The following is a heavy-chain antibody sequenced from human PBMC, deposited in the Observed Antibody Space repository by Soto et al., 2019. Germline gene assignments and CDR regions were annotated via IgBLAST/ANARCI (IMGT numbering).Heavy chain of an antibody. D-gene: IGHD1-20*01. V-gene: IGHV5-51*01. J-gene: IGHJ4*02. CDR3: ARRPGITGISDPFDY. Sequence: GESLKISCXGSGYSFSGYWIGWVRQMPGKGLEWMGVIYPGDSDTRYSPSFHGQVTISADKSINTAYLQWTSLKASDSAIYYCARRPGITGISDPFDYWGQGTLVTVSS. CDR1: GYSFSGYW. CDR2: IYPGDSDT.